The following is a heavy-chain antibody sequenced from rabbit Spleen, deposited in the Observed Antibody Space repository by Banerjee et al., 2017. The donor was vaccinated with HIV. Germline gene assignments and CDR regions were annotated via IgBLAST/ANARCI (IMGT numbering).Heavy chain of an antibody. CDR3: ARDSGSSFSSYGMDL. Sequence: QEQLVESGGGLVQPEGSLTLTCKASGFDFSSNAMCWVRQAPGKGLEWIACINAVTGKAVYASWAKGRFTFSKTSSTTVTLQMTSLTAADTATYFCARDSGSSFSSYGMDLWGPGTLVTVS. CDR1: GFDFSSNA. D-gene: IGHD8-1*01. J-gene: IGHJ6*01. V-gene: IGHV1S45*01. CDR2: INAVTGKA.